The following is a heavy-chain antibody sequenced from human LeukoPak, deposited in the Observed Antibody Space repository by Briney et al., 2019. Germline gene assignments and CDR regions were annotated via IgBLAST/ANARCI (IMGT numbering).Heavy chain of an antibody. D-gene: IGHD3-10*01. CDR2: ISAYNGNT. CDR1: GYTFTSYG. J-gene: IGHJ4*02. CDR3: ARIRGVRGVPSHFDY. V-gene: IGHV1-18*01. Sequence: ASVKVSCKASGYTFTSYGISWVRQATGQRLEWMGWISAYNGNTNYAQKLQGRVTMTTDTSTSTAYMELRSLRSDDTAVYYCARIRGVRGVPSHFDYWGQGTLVTVSS.